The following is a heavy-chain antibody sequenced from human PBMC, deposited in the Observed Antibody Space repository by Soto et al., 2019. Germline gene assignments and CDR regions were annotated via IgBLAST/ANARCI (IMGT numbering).Heavy chain of an antibody. J-gene: IGHJ4*02. CDR1: GYTFTSYG. Sequence: QVQLVQSGAEVKKPGASVKVYCKASGYTFTSYGISWVRQAPGQGLEWMGWISAYNGNTNYAQKLQGRVTMTTDTSTSTASMELRSLRSDDTAEYCCARDLALALGDYWGQGTLVTVSS. CDR3: ARDLALALGDY. V-gene: IGHV1-18*01. CDR2: ISAYNGNT.